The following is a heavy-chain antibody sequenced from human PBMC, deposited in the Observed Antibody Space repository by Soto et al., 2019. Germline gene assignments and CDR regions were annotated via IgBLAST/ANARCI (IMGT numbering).Heavy chain of an antibody. J-gene: IGHJ6*02. CDR2: IKQDGSEK. CDR3: ARFYYDSSGYLPSPYYYYYGMDV. CDR1: GLSFSSYW. D-gene: IGHD3-22*01. Sequence: GGSMRLSCEASGLSFSSYWMRWVRQAAGKGLEWVANIKQDGSEKYYLDSVKGRFTISRDNAKNSLYLQMNSLRAEDTAVYYCARFYYDSSGYLPSPYYYYYGMDVWGQGT. V-gene: IGHV3-7*04.